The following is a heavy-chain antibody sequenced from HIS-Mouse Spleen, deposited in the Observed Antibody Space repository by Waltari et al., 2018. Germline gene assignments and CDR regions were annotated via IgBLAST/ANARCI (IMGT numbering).Heavy chain of an antibody. J-gene: IGHJ2*01. Sequence: QLQLQESGPGLVKPSETLSLTCTVPGGSISSSSYYWGWIRQPPGKGLEWIGSIYYSGSTSYNQSLKSRVTIAVDTSKNQFSLKLSSVTAADTAVYYCAREIPYSSSWYDWYFDLWGRGTLVTVSS. V-gene: IGHV4-39*07. CDR2: IYYSGST. CDR1: GGSISSSSYY. CDR3: AREIPYSSSWYDWYFDL. D-gene: IGHD6-13*01.